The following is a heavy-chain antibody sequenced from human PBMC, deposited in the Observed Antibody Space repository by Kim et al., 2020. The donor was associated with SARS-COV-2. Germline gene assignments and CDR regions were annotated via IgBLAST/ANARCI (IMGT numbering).Heavy chain of an antibody. CDR1: GYSFTSYW. Sequence: GESLKISCKGSGYSFTSYWISWVRQMPGKGLEWMGRIDPSDSYTNYSPSFQGHVTISADKSISTAYLQWSSLKASDTAMYYCARHLGGMWELSRTGNYFDYWGQGTLVTVSS. CDR3: ARHLGGMWELSRTGNYFDY. J-gene: IGHJ4*02. CDR2: IDPSDSYT. V-gene: IGHV5-10-1*01. D-gene: IGHD1-26*01.